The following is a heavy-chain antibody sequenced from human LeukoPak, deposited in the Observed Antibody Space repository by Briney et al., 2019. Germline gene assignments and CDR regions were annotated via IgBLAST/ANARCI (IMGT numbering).Heavy chain of an antibody. Sequence: GASVKVSCKASGYTFTSYYMHWVRQAPGQGLEWMGIINPSGGSTSYAQKFQGRVTMTRDMSTSTVYMELSSLRSEDTAVYYCARRQNYYGSGNWFDPWGQGTLVTVSS. J-gene: IGHJ5*02. CDR2: INPSGGST. CDR3: ARRQNYYGSGNWFDP. D-gene: IGHD3-10*01. CDR1: GYTFTSYY. V-gene: IGHV1-46*01.